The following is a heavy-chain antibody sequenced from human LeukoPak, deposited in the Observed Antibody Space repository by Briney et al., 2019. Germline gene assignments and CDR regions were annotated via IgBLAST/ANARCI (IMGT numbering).Heavy chain of an antibody. Sequence: PGRSLRLSCAASGFTFSSYAMHWVRQAPGKGLEWVAVISYDGSNKYYADSVKGRFTISRDNSKNTLYLQMNSLRAEDTAVYYCASYDSSGYYHAFDIWGQGTMVTVSS. V-gene: IGHV3-30-3*01. D-gene: IGHD3-22*01. CDR1: GFTFSSYA. J-gene: IGHJ3*02. CDR2: ISYDGSNK. CDR3: ASYDSSGYYHAFDI.